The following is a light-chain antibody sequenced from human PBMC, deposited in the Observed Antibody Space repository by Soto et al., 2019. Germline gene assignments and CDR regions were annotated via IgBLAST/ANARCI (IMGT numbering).Light chain of an antibody. J-gene: IGKJ1*01. CDR1: QSVSSSY. Sequence: EIVMTQSPATLSVSPGERATLSCRASQSVSSSYLAWYQQKPGQAPRLLIYGASNRATGIPDRFSGSGSGTDLTLTISRLEPEDFAVYYCQQYGSSGTFGQGTKVDIK. CDR3: QQYGSSGT. V-gene: IGKV3-20*01. CDR2: GAS.